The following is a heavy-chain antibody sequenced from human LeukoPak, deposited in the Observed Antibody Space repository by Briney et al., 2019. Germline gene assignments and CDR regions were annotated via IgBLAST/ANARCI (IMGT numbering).Heavy chain of an antibody. CDR3: ASYDFWSGYYYFDY. V-gene: IGHV4-59*01. Sequence: SETLSLTCTVSGGSISSYYWSWIRQPPGKGLEWIGYIYYSGSTNYNPSLKSRVTISVDTSKNQFSLKLSSVTAADTAVYYCASYDFWSGYYYFDYWGQGTLVTVSS. D-gene: IGHD3-3*01. CDR2: IYYSGST. J-gene: IGHJ4*02. CDR1: GGSISSYY.